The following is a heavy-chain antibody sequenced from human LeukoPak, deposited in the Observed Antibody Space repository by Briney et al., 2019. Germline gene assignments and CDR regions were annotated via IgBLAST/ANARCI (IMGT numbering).Heavy chain of an antibody. J-gene: IGHJ4*02. CDR1: GFTFSTYE. V-gene: IGHV3-48*03. CDR3: AGVDFWSRDSSSWYYFDY. D-gene: IGHD6-13*01. Sequence: PGGSLRLSCATSGFTFSTYEMNWVRQAPGKGLEWVSYISSSGTTVYYADSVKGRFTISRDNDKNSLYLQMNSLRAEDTAVYYCAGVDFWSRDSSSWYYFDYWGQGTLVTVSS. CDR2: ISSSGTTV.